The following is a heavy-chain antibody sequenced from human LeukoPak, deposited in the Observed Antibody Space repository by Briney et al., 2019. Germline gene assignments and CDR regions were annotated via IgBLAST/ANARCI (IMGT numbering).Heavy chain of an antibody. CDR3: TTGLYDSSGYYSDY. CDR2: IKSKTDGETT. J-gene: IGHJ4*02. V-gene: IGHV3-15*01. D-gene: IGHD3-22*01. CDR1: RFAFSNAW. Sequence: KTGGSLRLSCAVSRFAFSNAWMSWVRQAPGKGLEWVGRIKSKTDGETTDYAAPVTGRFTISRDDSKNTLYLQMNSLKTEDTAVYYCTTGLYDSSGYYSDYWGQGTLVTVSS.